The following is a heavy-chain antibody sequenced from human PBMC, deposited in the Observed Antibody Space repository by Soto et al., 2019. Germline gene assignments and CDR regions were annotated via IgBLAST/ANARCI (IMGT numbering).Heavy chain of an antibody. CDR1: GGSITSYY. D-gene: IGHD6-13*01. J-gene: IGHJ4*02. V-gene: IGHV4-59*08. CDR2: IFYTGST. Sequence: SETLSLTCSVSGGSITSYYWSWIRQSPGKGLEWIGYIFYTGSTNYNPSLKSRVTISIDTSKNQFSLNLSSVTAADTGVYYCARLSRGAAADFDYWGQGTLVTVS. CDR3: ARLSRGAAADFDY.